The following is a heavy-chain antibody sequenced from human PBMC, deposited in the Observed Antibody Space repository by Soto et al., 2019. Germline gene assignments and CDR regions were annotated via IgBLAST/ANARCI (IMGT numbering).Heavy chain of an antibody. J-gene: IGHJ6*02. CDR3: ARDSIRCSSTSCYYYYGMDV. CDR1: GYTFTGYY. Sequence: AASVKVSCKASGYTFTGYYMHWVRQAPGQGLEWMGWINPNSGGTNYAQKFQGWVTMTRDTSISTAYMELSKLRSDDTAVYYCARDSIRCSSTSCYYYYGMDVWGQGTTVTVSS. V-gene: IGHV1-2*04. CDR2: INPNSGGT. D-gene: IGHD2-2*01.